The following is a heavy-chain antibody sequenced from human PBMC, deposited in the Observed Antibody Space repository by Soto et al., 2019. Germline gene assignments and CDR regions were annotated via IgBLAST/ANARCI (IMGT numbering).Heavy chain of an antibody. CDR1: GGTFSSYA. Sequence: GASAKVSCKASGGTFSSYAISWVRQAPGQGLEWMGGIIPISDTTNYAQKFQGRVTITADESTSTAYMELSSLRSEDTAVYYCARSQGSSTSLEIYYYYYYGMDVWGQGTTVTVSS. J-gene: IGHJ6*02. D-gene: IGHD2-2*01. CDR2: IIPISDTT. CDR3: ARSQGSSTSLEIYYYYYYGMDV. V-gene: IGHV1-69*13.